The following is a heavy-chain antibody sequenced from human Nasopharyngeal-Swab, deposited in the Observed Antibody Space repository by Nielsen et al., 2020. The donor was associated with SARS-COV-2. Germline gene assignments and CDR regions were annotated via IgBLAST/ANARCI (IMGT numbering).Heavy chain of an antibody. Sequence: GESLKISCTASGFTFSNYAMTWVRQAPGKGLEWVSSIRVSGDTTYYADSVKGRFTISRDNSKNTLYLQMNSLRAEDTAVYYCARGVGVDDFWSGRFGYWGQGTLVTVSS. CDR3: ARGVGVDDFWSGRFGY. D-gene: IGHD3-3*01. CDR1: GFTFSNYA. V-gene: IGHV3-23*01. J-gene: IGHJ4*02. CDR2: IRVSGDTT.